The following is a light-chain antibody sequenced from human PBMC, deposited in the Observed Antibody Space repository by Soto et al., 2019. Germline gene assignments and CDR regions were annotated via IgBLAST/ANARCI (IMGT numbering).Light chain of an antibody. CDR3: SSYTTSNTRQIV. V-gene: IGLV2-14*03. Sequence: QSALTQPASVSGSPGQSITISCTGTSSDVGGYNYVSWYQHHPGKAPKPLIYDVSNRHSGVSNRFSGSKSDNTASLTISGLQPEDEAEYYCSSYTTSNTRQIVFGTGTKLTVL. CDR2: DVS. CDR1: SSDVGGYNY. J-gene: IGLJ1*01.